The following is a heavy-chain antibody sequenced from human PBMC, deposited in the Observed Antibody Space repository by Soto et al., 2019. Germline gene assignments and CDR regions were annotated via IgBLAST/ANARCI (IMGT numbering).Heavy chain of an antibody. Sequence: KTGGSLRLACTVSGFAVNNYGINWVRQAPGKGLEWVSSISKSDYTYYSDSVKGRFAISRDNAKSSVSLQMNTLRVEDTAVYYCAREDSIIIPAVSDFWGQGTLVTVSS. V-gene: IGHV3-21*01. CDR1: GFAVNNYG. CDR3: AREDSIIIPAVSDF. CDR2: ISKSDYT. D-gene: IGHD2-2*01. J-gene: IGHJ4*02.